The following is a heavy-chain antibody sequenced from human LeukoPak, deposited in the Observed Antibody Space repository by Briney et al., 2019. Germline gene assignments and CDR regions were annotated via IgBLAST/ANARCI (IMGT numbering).Heavy chain of an antibody. Sequence: GGSLTLSCAASGFTFSSYGMHWARQAPGKGLEGVAVIWYDGSNKHYADSVKGRFTISRDNSKNTLYLQMNSLRAEDTAAYYCARVGRFCSSTSCQDHGMDVWGKGTTVTVSS. CDR1: GFTFSSYG. V-gene: IGHV3-33*01. D-gene: IGHD2-2*01. CDR3: ARVGRFCSSTSCQDHGMDV. CDR2: IWYDGSNK. J-gene: IGHJ6*04.